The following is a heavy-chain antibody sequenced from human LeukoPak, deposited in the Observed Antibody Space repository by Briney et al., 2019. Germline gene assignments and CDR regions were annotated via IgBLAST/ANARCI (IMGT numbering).Heavy chain of an antibody. CDR1: GGSFSGYY. CDR2: INHSGST. V-gene: IGHV4-34*01. D-gene: IGHD2-2*01. J-gene: IGHJ5*02. CDR3: ARSPVPAARGHNLFDP. Sequence: PSETPSLTCAVYGGSFSGYYWSWIRQPPGKGLEWIGEINHSGSTNYNPSLKSRVTTSVDTSKNQFSLKLSSVTAADTAVYYCARSPVPAARGHNLFDPWGQGTLVTVSS.